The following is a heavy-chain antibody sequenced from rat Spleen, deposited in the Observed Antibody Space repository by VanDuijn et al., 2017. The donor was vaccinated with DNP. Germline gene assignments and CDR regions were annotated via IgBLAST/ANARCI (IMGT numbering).Heavy chain of an antibody. CDR1: GFTFSDCN. Sequence: EVQLVESGGGLVQPGRSLKLSCAASGFTFSDCNMAWVRQAPKKGLEWVATIIYDGSRTFYRDSVKGRFTISRDNSKRPLYLQMDRLWVVDTATYYCATLDIGSTVDYWGQGVMVTVSS. D-gene: IGHD1-5*01. CDR3: ATLDIGSTVDY. J-gene: IGHJ2*01. V-gene: IGHV5S10*01. CDR2: IIYDGSRT.